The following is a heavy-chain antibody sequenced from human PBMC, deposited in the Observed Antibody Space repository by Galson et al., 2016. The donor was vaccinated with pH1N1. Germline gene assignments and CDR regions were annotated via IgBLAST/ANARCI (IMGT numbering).Heavy chain of an antibody. J-gene: IGHJ4*02. CDR3: ARVTSGGFGLVIIPFPYYDY. CDR2: IKEDGSEK. V-gene: IGHV3-7*03. D-gene: IGHD3/OR15-3a*01. Sequence: SLRLSCAASGFTFSSYWMSWVRQAPGKGLEWVATIKEDGSEKYYVDSVKGRFTISRDTAKNSLFLQMSSLRPDDPAVYYCARVTSGGFGLVIIPFPYYDYWGQGTLVTVSS. CDR1: GFTFSSYW.